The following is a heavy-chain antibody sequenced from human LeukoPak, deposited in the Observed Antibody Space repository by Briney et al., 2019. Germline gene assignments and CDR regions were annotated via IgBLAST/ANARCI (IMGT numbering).Heavy chain of an antibody. Sequence: GGSLRLSCAASGFTVSSNYMAWVRQAPGKGLEWVSFINSGGTTYYADSVKGRFTISRDNSKNTLYLQMNSLRVEDTAVYYCARGIGADYWGQGTLVTVSP. V-gene: IGHV3-66*01. CDR2: INSGGTT. CDR1: GFTVSSNY. J-gene: IGHJ4*02. CDR3: ARGIGADY. D-gene: IGHD2/OR15-2a*01.